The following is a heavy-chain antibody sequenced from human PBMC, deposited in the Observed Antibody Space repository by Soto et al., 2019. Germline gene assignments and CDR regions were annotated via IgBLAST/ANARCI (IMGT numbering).Heavy chain of an antibody. D-gene: IGHD4-17*01. V-gene: IGHV4-59*01. Sequence: SETLSLTCTVSGGSISSYYWGWIRQPPGKGLEWIGYIYYSGSTNYNPSLKSRVTISVDTSKNQFSLKLSSVTAADTAVYYCARVPPYGDYVGWFDPWGQGTLVTVSS. CDR1: GGSISSYY. CDR2: IYYSGST. J-gene: IGHJ5*02. CDR3: ARVPPYGDYVGWFDP.